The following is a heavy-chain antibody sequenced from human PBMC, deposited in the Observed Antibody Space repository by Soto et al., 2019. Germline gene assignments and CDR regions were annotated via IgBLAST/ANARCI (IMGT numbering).Heavy chain of an antibody. Sequence: EVQLLESGGGLVQPGGSLRLSCAASGFTFSSYAMGWVPQAPGKGLEWVSAIVSSGDSSYYADSVKGRFTISRDNSESTLYLQMNSLRAENSALYYCAKFDTSGYPRAPFDYWGQGTLVTVST. J-gene: IGHJ4*02. CDR1: GFTFSSYA. V-gene: IGHV3-23*01. D-gene: IGHD3-22*01. CDR2: IVSSGDSS. CDR3: AKFDTSGYPRAPFDY.